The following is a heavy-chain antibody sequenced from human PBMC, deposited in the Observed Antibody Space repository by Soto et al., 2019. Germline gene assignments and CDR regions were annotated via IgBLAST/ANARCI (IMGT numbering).Heavy chain of an antibody. J-gene: IGHJ5*02. Sequence: QVQLQQWGAGLLKPSETLSLTCAVYGGSFSGYYWSWISQPPGKGLEWIGEINHSGSTNYNPSLKSRVTISVDTSKNQFSLKLSSVTAADTAVYYCARVPRGRGSFGGWFDPWGQGTLVTVSS. V-gene: IGHV4-34*01. CDR1: GGSFSGYY. CDR2: INHSGST. CDR3: ARVPRGRGSFGGWFDP. D-gene: IGHD1-26*01.